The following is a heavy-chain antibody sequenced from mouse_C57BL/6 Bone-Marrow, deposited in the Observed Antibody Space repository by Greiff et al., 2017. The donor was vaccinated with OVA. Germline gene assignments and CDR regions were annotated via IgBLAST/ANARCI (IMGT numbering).Heavy chain of an antibody. CDR2: IDPSDSYT. CDR3: ARPYDYDWYFDV. D-gene: IGHD2-4*01. CDR1: GYTFTSYW. V-gene: IGHV1-50*01. Sequence: QVQLQQSGAELVKPGASVTLSCKASGYTFTSYWMPWVKQRPGQGLEGIGEIDPSDSYTNYNQKFKGKATLTVDTSSRTAYMQLSSLTSEYSAVYYCARPYDYDWYFDVWGTGTTVTVSS. J-gene: IGHJ1*03.